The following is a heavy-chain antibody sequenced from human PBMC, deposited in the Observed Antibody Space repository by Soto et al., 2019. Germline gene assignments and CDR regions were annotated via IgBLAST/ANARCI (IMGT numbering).Heavy chain of an antibody. D-gene: IGHD6-13*01. Sequence: GPSVKVSCKASGYTFTSYGISWVRQAPGQGLEWMGWISAYNGNTNYAQKLQGRVTMTTDTSTSTAYMELRSLRSDDTAVYYCARSEYSSSWYQTGSPTHDAFDIWGQGTMVTVSS. CDR1: GYTFTSYG. V-gene: IGHV1-18*01. CDR2: ISAYNGNT. J-gene: IGHJ3*02. CDR3: ARSEYSSSWYQTGSPTHDAFDI.